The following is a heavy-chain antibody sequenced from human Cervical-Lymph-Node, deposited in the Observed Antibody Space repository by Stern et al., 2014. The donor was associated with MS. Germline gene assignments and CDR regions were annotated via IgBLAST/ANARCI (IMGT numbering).Heavy chain of an antibody. CDR1: GYTFTSYG. CDR3: ARDIRKGNYYYYGMDV. V-gene: IGHV1-18*01. CDR2: ISAYNGNT. D-gene: IGHD3-10*01. J-gene: IGHJ6*02. Sequence: QMQLVQSGAEVKKPGASVKVSCKASGYTFTSYGISWVRQAPGQGLEWMGWISAYNGNTNYAQKLQGRVTMTTDTSTSTAYMELRSLRSDDTAVYYCARDIRKGNYYYYGMDVWGQGTTVTVSS.